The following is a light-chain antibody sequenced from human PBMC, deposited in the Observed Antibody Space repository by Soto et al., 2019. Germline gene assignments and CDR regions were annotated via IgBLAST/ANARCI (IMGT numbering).Light chain of an antibody. V-gene: IGKV1-5*01. CDR2: DGS. Sequence: DIQMTQSPSTLSAFVGDRVTITCRDRQSISNWSAWYQQKPGKAPKLLIYDGSSLESGVPSRFSGSRSGTEFTLTISSLQPDDFATYYCQQYNGFPPWTFGQGTKVEIK. CDR1: QSISNW. CDR3: QQYNGFPPWT. J-gene: IGKJ1*01.